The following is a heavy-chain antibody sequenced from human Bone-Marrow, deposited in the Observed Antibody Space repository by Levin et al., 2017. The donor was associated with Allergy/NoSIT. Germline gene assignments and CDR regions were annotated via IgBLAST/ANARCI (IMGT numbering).Heavy chain of an antibody. Sequence: SETLSLTCSVSGASVRSESHYWAWIRQSPEMGLQWIGSMSYKGIIEYNPSLKTRLSMSVDTASNQFSLNLTSASAADTAVYYCVREGQGPDYWGQGTLVTVSS. CDR1: GASVRSESHY. CDR3: VREGQGPDY. V-gene: IGHV4-39*02. CDR2: MSYKGII. J-gene: IGHJ4*02.